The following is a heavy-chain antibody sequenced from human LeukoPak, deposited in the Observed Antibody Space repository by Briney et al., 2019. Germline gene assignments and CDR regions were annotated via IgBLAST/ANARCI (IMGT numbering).Heavy chain of an antibody. CDR1: GFTFSSYS. Sequence: GGSLRLSCAASGFTFSSYSMNWVRQAPGKGLEWVSSISSSSSYIYYADSVKGRFTISRDNAKNSLYLQMNSLRAEDTAVYYCARVSTVIDAFDIWGQGTMATVSS. D-gene: IGHD4-17*01. CDR2: ISSSSSYI. CDR3: ARVSTVIDAFDI. V-gene: IGHV3-21*01. J-gene: IGHJ3*02.